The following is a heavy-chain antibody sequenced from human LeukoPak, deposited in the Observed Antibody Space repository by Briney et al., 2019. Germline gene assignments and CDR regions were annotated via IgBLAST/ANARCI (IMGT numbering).Heavy chain of an antibody. CDR2: IYSGGST. Sequence: GGSLRLSCAASGFTVSSNYMSWARQAPGKGLEWVSVIYSGGSTYYADSVKGRFTISRDNSKNTLYLQMNSLRAEDTAVYYCAKLSGSYYYYYMDVWGKGTTVTVSS. CDR1: GFTVSSNY. J-gene: IGHJ6*03. V-gene: IGHV3-53*01. CDR3: AKLSGSYYYYYMDV. D-gene: IGHD1-26*01.